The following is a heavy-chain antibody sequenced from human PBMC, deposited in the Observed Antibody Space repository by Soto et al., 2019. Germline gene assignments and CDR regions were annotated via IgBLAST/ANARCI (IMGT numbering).Heavy chain of an antibody. CDR1: GGSIRSNNR. Sequence: QVQLQESGPGLVKPSGTLSLTCAVSGGSIRSNNRWSWVRQPPGKGLEWIGEIFHSGSTNYNPSLKTRVTISVDKSKNQSSLKLSSVTAADTAVYYCARVYSGSYSDSWGQGTLVTVSS. D-gene: IGHD1-26*01. J-gene: IGHJ4*02. CDR3: ARVYSGSYSDS. CDR2: IFHSGST. V-gene: IGHV4-4*02.